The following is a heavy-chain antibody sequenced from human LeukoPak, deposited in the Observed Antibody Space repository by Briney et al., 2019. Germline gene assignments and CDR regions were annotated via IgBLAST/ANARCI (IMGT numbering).Heavy chain of an antibody. D-gene: IGHD2-15*01. J-gene: IGHJ4*02. CDR2: ISSSSSYI. CDR3: ARDYIGDIVVVVAANAFDY. CDR1: GFTFSSYS. V-gene: IGHV3-21*01. Sequence: GGSLRLSCAASGFTFSSYSMNWVRQAPGKGLEWVSSISSSSSYIYYADSVKGRFTISRDNAKNSLYLQMNSLRAEDTAVYYCARDYIGDIVVVVAANAFDYWDQGTLVTVSS.